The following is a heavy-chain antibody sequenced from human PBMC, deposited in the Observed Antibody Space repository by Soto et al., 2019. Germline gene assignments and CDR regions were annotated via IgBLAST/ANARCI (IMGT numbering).Heavy chain of an antibody. D-gene: IGHD2-21*01. J-gene: IGHJ6*02. CDR1: GGSISSGGYY. V-gene: IGHV4-31*03. Sequence: SETLSLTCTVSGGSISSGGYYWSWIRQHPGKGLEWIGYIYYSGSTYYNPSLKSRVTISVDTSKNQFSLKLSSVTAADTAVYYCARIKRGGGDYYGMDVWGQGTTVTVSS. CDR2: IYYSGST. CDR3: ARIKRGGGDYYGMDV.